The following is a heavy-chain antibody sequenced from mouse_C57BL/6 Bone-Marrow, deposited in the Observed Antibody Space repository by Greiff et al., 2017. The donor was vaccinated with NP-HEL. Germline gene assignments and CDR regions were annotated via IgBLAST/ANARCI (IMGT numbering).Heavy chain of an antibody. CDR3: AGHWYKAWFAY. D-gene: IGHD1-1*02. Sequence: QVQLQQPGAELVKPGASVKLSCKASGYTFTSYWMHWVKQRPGQGLEWIGMIHPNSGSTNYNEKFKSKATLTVDKSSSTAYMQLSSLTSEDSAVYYCAGHWYKAWFAYWGQGTLVTVSA. V-gene: IGHV1-64*01. CDR2: IHPNSGST. J-gene: IGHJ3*01. CDR1: GYTFTSYW.